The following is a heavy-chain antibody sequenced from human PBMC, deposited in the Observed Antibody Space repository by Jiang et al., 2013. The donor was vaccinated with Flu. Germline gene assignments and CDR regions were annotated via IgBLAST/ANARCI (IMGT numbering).Heavy chain of an antibody. CDR2: IRSKANSYAT. Sequence: KLSCAASGFTFSGSAMHWVRQASGKGLEWVGRIRSKANSYATACAASVKGRFTISRDDSKNTAYLQMNSLKTEDTAVYYCTRFFDPWGQGTLVTVSS. CDR1: GFTFSGSA. V-gene: IGHV3-73*01. CDR3: TRFFDP. J-gene: IGHJ5*02.